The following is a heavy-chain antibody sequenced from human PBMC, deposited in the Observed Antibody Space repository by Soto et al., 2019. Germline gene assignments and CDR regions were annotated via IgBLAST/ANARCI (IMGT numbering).Heavy chain of an antibody. D-gene: IGHD3-22*01. CDR2: IKEDGDDK. V-gene: IGHV3-7*01. J-gene: IGHJ6*02. Sequence: GGSLRLSCAAYGFTFSSYWMSWVRQAPGKGLEWVASIKEDGDDKYYVDSVEGRFTISRDNAENSLYLHMNSLRAEDTAVYHGARGWGYFDNSGFPYFYAMDVWGQGTTFTVSS. CDR1: GFTFSSYW. CDR3: ARGWGYFDNSGFPYFYAMDV.